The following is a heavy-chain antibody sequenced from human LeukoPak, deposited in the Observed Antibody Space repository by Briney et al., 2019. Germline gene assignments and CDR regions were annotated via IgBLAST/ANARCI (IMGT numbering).Heavy chain of an antibody. V-gene: IGHV3-30*18. CDR1: GFTFNSYG. J-gene: IGHJ4*02. Sequence: GGSLRLSCAASGFTFNSYGMHWVRQAPGKGLEWVAVISYDGSHKSYVDSVKGRFTISRDDSKNTLFLQMNSLRGEDTAVYYCAKGRSYDSSGYEFDFWGQGTLVTVSS. CDR2: ISYDGSHK. D-gene: IGHD3-22*01. CDR3: AKGRSYDSSGYEFDF.